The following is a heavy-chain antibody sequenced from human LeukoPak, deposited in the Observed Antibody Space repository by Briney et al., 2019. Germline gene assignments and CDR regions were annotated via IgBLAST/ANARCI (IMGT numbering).Heavy chain of an antibody. CDR1: GGTFSSYD. V-gene: IGHV1-69*05. D-gene: IGHD3-9*01. J-gene: IGHJ3*02. CDR2: IIPIFGTA. Sequence: SVKVSCKASGGTFSSYDISWVRQAPGQGLEWMGRIIPIFGTANYAQKFQGRVTITTDESTSTAYMELSSLRSEDTAVYYCARSLRYFDWTARGDAFDIWGQGTMVTVSS. CDR3: ARSLRYFDWTARGDAFDI.